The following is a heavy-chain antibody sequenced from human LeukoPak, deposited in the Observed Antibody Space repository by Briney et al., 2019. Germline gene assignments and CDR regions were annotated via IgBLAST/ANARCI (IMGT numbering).Heavy chain of an antibody. CDR3: AKDRAVGSAIYDFDY. CDR2: IASDGRDK. CDR1: GFTFSSYA. D-gene: IGHD3-3*01. J-gene: IGHJ4*02. Sequence: GGSLRLSGAASGFTFSSYAMHWVRQAPGKGLGWVAVIASDGRDKKYVDSVKGRFTISRDNSRNTLFLQMNSLRPEDTAVYYCAKDRAVGSAIYDFDYWGQGNLVTVSS. V-gene: IGHV3-30*18.